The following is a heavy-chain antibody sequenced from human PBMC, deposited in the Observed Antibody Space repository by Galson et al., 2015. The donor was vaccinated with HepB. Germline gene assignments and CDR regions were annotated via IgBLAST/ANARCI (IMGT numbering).Heavy chain of an antibody. V-gene: IGHV3-23*01. J-gene: IGHJ4*02. D-gene: IGHD2-15*01. CDR2: IFHDGGNT. Sequence: LRLSCAASGFTFGNYAMSWFRQAPGTGLEWVSAIFHDGGNTFYADSVKGRFAIYRDNTKNTLFLQMNGLRAEDTAIYYCAKDRVRDDRWSYDYWGQGTLVTVSS. CDR3: AKDRVRDDRWSYDY. CDR1: GFTFGNYA.